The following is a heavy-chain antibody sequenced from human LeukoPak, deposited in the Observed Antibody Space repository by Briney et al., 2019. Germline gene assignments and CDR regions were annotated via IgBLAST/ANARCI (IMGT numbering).Heavy chain of an antibody. J-gene: IGHJ6*03. D-gene: IGHD6-19*01. CDR1: GYTFTSYA. Sequence: ASVKVSCKASGYTFTSYAMNWVRQAPGQGLEWMGWINTNTGNPTYAQGFTGRFVFSLDTSVSTAYLQISSLKAEDTAVYYCARDSIISGWYGGLYYYYYYMDVWGKGTTVTVSS. CDR2: INTNTGNP. V-gene: IGHV7-4-1*02. CDR3: ARDSIISGWYGGLYYYYYYMDV.